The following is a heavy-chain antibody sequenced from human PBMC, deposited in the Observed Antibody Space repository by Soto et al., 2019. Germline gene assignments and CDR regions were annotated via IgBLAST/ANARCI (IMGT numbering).Heavy chain of an antibody. Sequence: PGESLKICLKGSGSSFTSHFIASVRQMPGKGLEWMEIISPVDSDTRYSPSFQVQVAISADSSVSTAYLQLSTLTGSDTAMYYCARGYSDGGSLHRYYFDYWGQGALVTVS. CDR3: ARGYSDGGSLHRYYFDY. CDR1: GSSFTSHF. D-gene: IGHD1-26*01. V-gene: IGHV5-51*01. J-gene: IGHJ4*02. CDR2: ISPVDSDT.